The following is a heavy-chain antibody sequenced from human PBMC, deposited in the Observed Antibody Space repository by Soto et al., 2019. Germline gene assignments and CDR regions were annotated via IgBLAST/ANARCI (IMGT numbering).Heavy chain of an antibody. J-gene: IGHJ4*02. Sequence: ASETPSLTCPVSGGSLSSYYWGWVRQPPGKVLEWVGYIYYSGSTNYNPSLKSRVTISVDTSKNQFSLKLSSVTAADTAVYYCARVPYSGYVFDYWGQGTLVTVS. CDR2: IYYSGST. D-gene: IGHD5-12*01. CDR3: ARVPYSGYVFDY. V-gene: IGHV4-59*13. CDR1: GGSLSSYY.